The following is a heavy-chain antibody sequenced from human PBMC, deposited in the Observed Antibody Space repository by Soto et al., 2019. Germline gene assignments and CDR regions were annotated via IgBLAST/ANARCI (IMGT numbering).Heavy chain of an antibody. J-gene: IGHJ4*02. V-gene: IGHV3-48*02. CDR1: GFSFGSYN. D-gene: IGHD3-3*01. CDR3: ARDSSHGVAVGGLDS. CDR2: ITSGLTT. Sequence: GGSLRVSCVASGFSFGSYNMNWVRQAPGKGLQWVAHITSGLTTHYADFVQGRFTISRDNAKNSLYLEIYDLRDEDTAVYYCARDSSHGVAVGGLDSWGQGTLVTVSS.